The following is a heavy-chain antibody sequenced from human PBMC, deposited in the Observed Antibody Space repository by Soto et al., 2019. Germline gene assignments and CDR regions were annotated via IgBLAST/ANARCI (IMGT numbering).Heavy chain of an antibody. CDR1: GGTFNNFA. Sequence: QVQLVQSGAEVKKPGSSMKVSCQASGGTFNNFAFTWVRQAPGQGLEWLGGIMPVFHTTNIAQTFQDRITVTADDFTTTVYIEMTSLRYDDTAVYYCATATISPVSATLYHYGMDVWGQWTTVTVSS. J-gene: IGHJ6*02. CDR2: IMPVFHTT. CDR3: ATATISPVSATLYHYGMDV. D-gene: IGHD6-25*01. V-gene: IGHV1-69*01.